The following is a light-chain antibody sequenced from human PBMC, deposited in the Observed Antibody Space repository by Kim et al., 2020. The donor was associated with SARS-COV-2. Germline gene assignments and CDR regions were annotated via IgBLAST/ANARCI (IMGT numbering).Light chain of an antibody. CDR1: PSVTSTY. V-gene: IGKV3-20*01. Sequence: SPGESAPLSCRASPSVTSTYLAWYQQRPGQAPRLLIYGASSRATCIPDRFSGSGSGTGFTLTISRLEPEDVAVYYCQQYGRSPRTFGQGTKVDIK. J-gene: IGKJ1*01. CDR2: GAS. CDR3: QQYGRSPRT.